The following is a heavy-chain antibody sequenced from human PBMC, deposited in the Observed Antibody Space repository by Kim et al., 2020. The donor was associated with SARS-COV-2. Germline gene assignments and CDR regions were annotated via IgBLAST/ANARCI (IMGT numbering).Heavy chain of an antibody. CDR3: TRFNWYFDP. Sequence: GTTDYNPSLKSRATISVDTSTNQLSLRLTSVTAADTAVYYCTRFNWYFDPWGRGTLITVSS. J-gene: IGHJ2*01. V-gene: IGHV4-4*09. CDR2: GTT.